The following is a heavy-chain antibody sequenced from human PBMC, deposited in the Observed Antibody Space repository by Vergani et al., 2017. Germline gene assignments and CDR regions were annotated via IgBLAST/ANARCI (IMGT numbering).Heavy chain of an antibody. CDR2: ISGSGGST. CDR1: GFTFSSYA. Sequence: EVQLLESGGGLVQPGGSLRLSCAASGFTFSSYAMSWVRQAPGKGLEWVSAISGSGGSTYYADSVKGRFTISRDNSKNTLYLQVNSLRAEDTAVYYCAKSGRVEQAWASDYWGQGTLVTVSS. CDR3: AKSGRVEQAWASDY. J-gene: IGHJ4*02. V-gene: IGHV3-23*01. D-gene: IGHD1/OR15-1a*01.